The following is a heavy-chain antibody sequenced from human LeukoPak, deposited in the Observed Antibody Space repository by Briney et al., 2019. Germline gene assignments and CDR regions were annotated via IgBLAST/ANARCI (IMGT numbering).Heavy chain of an antibody. CDR2: IYTSGST. J-gene: IGHJ6*03. CDR3: ARSEQKIAAAVYYYMDV. V-gene: IGHV4-61*02. Sequence: PSETLSLTRTVSGGSISSGSYYWSWIRQPAGKGLEWIGRIYTSGSTNYNPSLKSRVTISVDTSKNQFSLKLSSVTAADTAVYYCARSEQKIAAAVYYYMDVWGKGTTVTVSS. D-gene: IGHD6-13*01. CDR1: GGSISSGSYY.